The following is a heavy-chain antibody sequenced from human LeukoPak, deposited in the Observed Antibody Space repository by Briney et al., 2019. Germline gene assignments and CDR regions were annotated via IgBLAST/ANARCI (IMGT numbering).Heavy chain of an antibody. CDR1: GYTFTSYY. CDR3: ARDVKVMVRGVTPLGY. Sequence: ASVKVSCKASGYTFTSYYMHWVRQAPGQGLEWMGINNPSGGSTSYAQKFQGRVTMTRDTSTSTVYMELSSLRSEDTAVYYCARDVKVMVRGVTPLGYWGQGTLVTVSS. V-gene: IGHV1-46*01. CDR2: NNPSGGST. D-gene: IGHD3-10*01. J-gene: IGHJ4*02.